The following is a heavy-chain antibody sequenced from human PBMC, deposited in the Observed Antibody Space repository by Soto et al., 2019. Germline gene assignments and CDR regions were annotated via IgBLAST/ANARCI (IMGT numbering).Heavy chain of an antibody. V-gene: IGHV1-69*01. CDR2: IIPIFGTA. D-gene: IGHD5-12*01. J-gene: IGHJ4*02. Sequence: QVQLVQSGAEVKKPGSSVKVSCKASGGTFSSYAISWVRQAPGQGLEWMGGIIPIFGTANYAQKFQGRVTSTADASTSTAYMELSSLRSEDTDEYYCAREGTGDGYNPLDYWGQGTLVTVSS. CDR3: AREGTGDGYNPLDY. CDR1: GGTFSSYA.